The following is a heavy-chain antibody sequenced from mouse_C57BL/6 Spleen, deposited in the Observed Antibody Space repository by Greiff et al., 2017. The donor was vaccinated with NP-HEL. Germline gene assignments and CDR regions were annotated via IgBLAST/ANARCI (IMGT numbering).Heavy chain of an antibody. CDR2: IHPNSGST. J-gene: IGHJ4*01. CDR1: GYTFTSYW. CDR3: AREAWEYGNYEAKDY. Sequence: QVQLQQPGAELVKPGASVKLSCKASGYTFTSYWMHWVKQRPGQGLEWIGMIHPNSGSTNYNEKFKSKATLTVDKSSSTAYMQLSSLTSEDSAVYYCAREAWEYGNYEAKDYWGQGTSVTVSS. V-gene: IGHV1-64*01. D-gene: IGHD2-10*02.